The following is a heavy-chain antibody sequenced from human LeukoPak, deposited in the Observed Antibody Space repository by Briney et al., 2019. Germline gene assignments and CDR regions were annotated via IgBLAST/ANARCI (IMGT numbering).Heavy chain of an antibody. CDR1: GGTFSSYA. J-gene: IGHJ4*02. Sequence: ASVKVSCKASGGTFSSYAISWVRQAPGQGLEWMGRIIPTLGIANYAQKFQGRVTITADKSTSTAYIELSSLRSEDTAVYYCARWGAQNPPKYSSSWYYFDYWGQGTLVTVSS. CDR3: ARWGAQNPPKYSSSWYYFDY. D-gene: IGHD6-13*01. CDR2: IIPTLGIA. V-gene: IGHV1-69*04.